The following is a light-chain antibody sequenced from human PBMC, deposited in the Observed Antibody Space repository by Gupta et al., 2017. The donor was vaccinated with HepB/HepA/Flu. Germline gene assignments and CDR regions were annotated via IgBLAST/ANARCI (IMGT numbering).Light chain of an antibody. CDR3: QQYYSTPWT. CDR1: QSILYSSNNKNY. V-gene: IGKV4-1*01. Sequence: DIVMTQSPDSLAVSVGESATINCKSSQSILYSSNNKNYLAWFQQKPGQPPKLLFYWASTRESGVPDQFSGSGSGTDFNLTISALQAEDVAVYYCQQYYSTPWTFGQGTKVEIK. CDR2: WAS. J-gene: IGKJ1*01.